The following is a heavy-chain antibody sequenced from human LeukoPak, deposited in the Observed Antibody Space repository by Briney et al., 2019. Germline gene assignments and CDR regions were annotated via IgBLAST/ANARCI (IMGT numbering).Heavy chain of an antibody. CDR3: ARDRANDYGDY. J-gene: IGHJ4*02. V-gene: IGHV3-48*01. CDR1: GFTFSSYS. CDR2: ISSSSSTI. Sequence: PGGSLRLSCAASGFTFSSYSMNWVRQAPGKGLEWVSYISSSSSTIYYADSVKGRFTISRDNAKNSLYLQMNSLRAEDTAVYYCARDRANDYGDYWGRGTLVTVSS.